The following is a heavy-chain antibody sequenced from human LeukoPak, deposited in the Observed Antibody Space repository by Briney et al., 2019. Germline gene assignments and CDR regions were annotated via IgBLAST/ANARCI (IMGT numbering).Heavy chain of an antibody. CDR3: ARVNRVTRYFQH. CDR1: GYTFTSYY. J-gene: IGHJ1*01. Sequence: ASVRVSCKASGYTFTSYYMHWVRQAPGQGLEWMGIINPSGGSTSYAQKFQGRVTMTRDTSTSTVYMELSSLRSEDTAVYYCARVNRVTRYFQHWGQGTLVTVSS. D-gene: IGHD4-17*01. V-gene: IGHV1-46*01. CDR2: INPSGGST.